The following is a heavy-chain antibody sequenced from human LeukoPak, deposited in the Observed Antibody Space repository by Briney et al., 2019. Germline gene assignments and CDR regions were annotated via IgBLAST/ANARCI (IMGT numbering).Heavy chain of an antibody. J-gene: IGHJ4*02. D-gene: IGHD4-17*01. CDR2: ISPYNGNT. V-gene: IGHV1-18*01. CDR1: GYTFISYG. Sequence: ASVKVSCKASGYTFISYGISWVRQAPGQGLEWMGWISPYNGNTNYAQKFQGRVTMTTDTSATTAYMEMRSLRSVDTAVYYCARGLSYGDSYYFDFWGQGTLVTVSS. CDR3: ARGLSYGDSYYFDF.